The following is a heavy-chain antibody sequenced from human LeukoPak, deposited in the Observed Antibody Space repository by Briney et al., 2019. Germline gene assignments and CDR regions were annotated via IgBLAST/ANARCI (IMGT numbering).Heavy chain of an antibody. Sequence: SETLSLTCTVSGGSISSYYWSWIRQPPGKGLEWIGYIYYSGSTNYNPSLKSRLTISLDTSKNHFSLRLTSLTAADTAVYYCARRDLVVVPAAMRYYYYYYMDVWGKGTTVTISS. D-gene: IGHD2-2*01. CDR2: IYYSGST. V-gene: IGHV4-59*12. CDR1: GGSISSYY. CDR3: ARRDLVVVPAAMRYYYYYYMDV. J-gene: IGHJ6*03.